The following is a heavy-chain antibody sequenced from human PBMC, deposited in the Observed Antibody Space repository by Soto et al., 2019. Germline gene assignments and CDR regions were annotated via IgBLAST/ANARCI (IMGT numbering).Heavy chain of an antibody. J-gene: IGHJ4*02. CDR2: IYHSGST. Sequence: QVQLQESGPRLVEASQPLSLTCTVSNASITSSGYYWSWVRQPPGKRLEWIGYIYHSGSTFYSPSLQSRLPMSVDTSKNQFSLTLRSVTAADTAVYHCARMSGTYYVPDYWGQGTLVTVSS. CDR1: NASITSSGYY. D-gene: IGHD1-26*01. CDR3: ARMSGTYYVPDY. V-gene: IGHV4-31*03.